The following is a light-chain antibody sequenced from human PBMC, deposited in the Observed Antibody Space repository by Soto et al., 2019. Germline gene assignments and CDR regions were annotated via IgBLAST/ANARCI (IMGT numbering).Light chain of an antibody. CDR1: SSDVGGYNY. Sequence: QSALNQPASVSGSPGQSITISCTGTSSDVGGYNYVSWYQQHPGKAPKLMIYEVSNRPSGVSNRFSGSKSGNTSCLTISGLQAEDEADYYCSAYTSSSTLVVFGTGTKLTVL. CDR2: EVS. V-gene: IGLV2-14*01. J-gene: IGLJ1*01. CDR3: SAYTSSSTLVV.